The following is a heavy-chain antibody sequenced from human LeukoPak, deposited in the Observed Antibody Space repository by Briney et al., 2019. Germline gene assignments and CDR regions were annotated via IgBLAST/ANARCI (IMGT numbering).Heavy chain of an antibody. CDR1: GFTFSSYA. CDR2: ISYDGSNK. Sequence: GGSLRLSCAASGFTFSSYAMHWVRQAPGKGLEWVAVISYDGSNKYYADSVKGRFTISRDNSKNTLYLQMNSLRAEDTAVYYCARGLYYDFWSGYSEYYFDHWGQGTLVTVSS. CDR3: ARGLYYDFWSGYSEYYFDH. J-gene: IGHJ4*02. D-gene: IGHD3-3*01. V-gene: IGHV3-30-3*01.